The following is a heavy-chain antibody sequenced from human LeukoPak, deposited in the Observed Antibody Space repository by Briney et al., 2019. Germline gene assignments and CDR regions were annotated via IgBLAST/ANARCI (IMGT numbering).Heavy chain of an antibody. CDR2: IYPNSGGT. D-gene: IGHD3-10*01. Sequence: SVNVSCKASGYTFTGYYMHWVRQAPGQGLEWRGWIYPNSGGTNFAQKFQGRATLTRDTSISTAYMALSRLRFDDTAVYYCVHSVYGSGSYYHYFDYWGQGTLVSVCS. CDR3: VHSVYGSGSYYHYFDY. J-gene: IGHJ4*02. CDR1: GYTFTGYY. V-gene: IGHV1-2*02.